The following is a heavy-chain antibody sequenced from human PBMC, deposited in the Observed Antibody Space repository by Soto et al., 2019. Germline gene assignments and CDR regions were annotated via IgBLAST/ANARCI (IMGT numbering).Heavy chain of an antibody. D-gene: IGHD3-10*01. CDR3: ARDRDPYSGNWFDP. CDR2: IYYSGST. Sequence: KPSETLSLTCTVSGGSISSGGYYWSWIRQHPGKGLEWIGYIYYSGSTYYNPSLKSRVTISVDTSKNQFSLKLSSVTAADTAVYYCARDRDPYSGNWFDPWGQGALVTVSS. J-gene: IGHJ5*02. CDR1: GGSISSGGYY. V-gene: IGHV4-31*03.